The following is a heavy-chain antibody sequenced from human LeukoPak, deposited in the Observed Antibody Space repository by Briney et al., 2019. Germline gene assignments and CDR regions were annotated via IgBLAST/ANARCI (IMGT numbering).Heavy chain of an antibody. J-gene: IGHJ5*02. CDR2: IIPIFGTA. V-gene: IGHV1-69*05. Sequence: GASVKVSCKASGGTFSSYAISWVRQAPGHGLEWMGGIIPIFGTANYAQKFQGRVTITTDESTSTAYMELSSLRSEDTAVYYCARVRGVLRFLEWLEPQYNWFDPWGQGTLVTVFS. CDR3: ARVRGVLRFLEWLEPQYNWFDP. CDR1: GGTFSSYA. D-gene: IGHD3-3*01.